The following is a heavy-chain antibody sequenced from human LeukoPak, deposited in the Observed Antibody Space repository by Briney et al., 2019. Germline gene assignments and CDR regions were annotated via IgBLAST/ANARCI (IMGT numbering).Heavy chain of an antibody. V-gene: IGHV3-23*01. J-gene: IGHJ5*02. CDR1: GFTFSSYA. Sequence: GGSLRLSCAASGFTFSSYAMTWVRQSPGKGLEWVCVISGSGGRTVYADSVKGRFTISRDNSKNMLYLQMKSLRVDDTATYYCAKDHGDYGDYVGWFDPWGQGTLATVSS. D-gene: IGHD4-17*01. CDR2: ISGSGGRT. CDR3: AKDHGDYGDYVGWFDP.